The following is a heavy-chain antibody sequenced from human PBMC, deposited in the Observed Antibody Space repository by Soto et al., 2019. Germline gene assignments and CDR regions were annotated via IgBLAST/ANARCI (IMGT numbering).Heavy chain of an antibody. Sequence: RXSVKVSCKASGYSFATSGSRLVRQAPGQGLEWMGWISAYNGNTNYYQKLQDRVTMTTDTSTSTAYLELRNLRSDDTAVYYCARAGQYYDSSGYANWGQGTLVNVSS. CDR1: GYSFATSG. CDR2: ISAYNGNT. D-gene: IGHD3-22*01. J-gene: IGHJ4*02. CDR3: ARAGQYYDSSGYAN. V-gene: IGHV1-18*01.